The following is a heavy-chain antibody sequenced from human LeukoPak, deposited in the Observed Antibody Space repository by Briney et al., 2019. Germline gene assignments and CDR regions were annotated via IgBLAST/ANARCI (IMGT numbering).Heavy chain of an antibody. CDR3: ARGYASRSGGAFDI. J-gene: IGHJ3*02. D-gene: IGHD2-2*01. Sequence: GGSLRLSCAASGFTLTTYSWNWVREAPGHGLEWFSYISSSSGTIYSAASAKGRFTISRDNAKNSLYLQRNSLSADDTAFYYCARGYASRSGGAFDIWGQGTLVTVSS. CDR2: ISSSSGTI. CDR1: GFTLTTYS. V-gene: IGHV3-48*04.